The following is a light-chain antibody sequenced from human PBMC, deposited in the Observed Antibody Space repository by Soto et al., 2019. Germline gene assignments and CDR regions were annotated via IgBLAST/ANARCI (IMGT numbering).Light chain of an antibody. J-gene: IGKJ5*01. CDR3: QQYNDWFSIS. Sequence: DIQMTQSPSSVSASVGDRVTITCRASQGINNWLAWYQQKPGKAPELLIYAVSYLQSGVPSRFSGSGSGTEFTLTISSLQSEDFGVYYCQQYNDWFSISFGQGTRLEIK. CDR2: AVS. CDR1: QGINNW. V-gene: IGKV1-12*01.